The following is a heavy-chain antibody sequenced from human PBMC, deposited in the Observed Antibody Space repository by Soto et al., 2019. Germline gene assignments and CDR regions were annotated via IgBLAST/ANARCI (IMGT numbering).Heavy chain of an antibody. CDR3: VRDQDSRGYSVFNL. CDR1: GFTLNSFF. Sequence: GVLRLSCAASGFTLNSFFMHWVRHAPGKGLMWVSRISNDGSSTTYADSVKGRFTISRDNARNTLYLQMNSLRADDTAVYFCVRDQDSRGYSVFNLWGQGAQVTVSS. D-gene: IGHD3-22*01. J-gene: IGHJ5*02. CDR2: ISNDGSST. V-gene: IGHV3-74*01.